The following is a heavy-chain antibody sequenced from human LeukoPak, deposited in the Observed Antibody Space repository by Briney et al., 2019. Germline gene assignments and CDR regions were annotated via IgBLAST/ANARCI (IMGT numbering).Heavy chain of an antibody. J-gene: IGHJ4*02. CDR1: GFAFSSYG. CDR2: ISYDGSNK. CDR3: ARSSGYCSGGSCYRYY. Sequence: GRSLGLSCAASGFAFSSYGMHWVRQAPGKGLEWVAVISYDGSNKYYADSVKGRFTISRDNSKNTLYLQMNSLRAEDTAVYYCARSSGYCSGGSCYRYYWGQGTLVTVSS. V-gene: IGHV3-30*03. D-gene: IGHD2-15*01.